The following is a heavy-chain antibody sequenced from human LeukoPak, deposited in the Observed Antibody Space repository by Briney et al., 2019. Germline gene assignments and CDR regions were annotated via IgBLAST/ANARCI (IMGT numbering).Heavy chain of an antibody. CDR2: IHHSGST. CDR3: SRASSTSYYDY. J-gene: IGHJ4*02. Sequence: SETLSLTCAVYGGSFSGYYCSWLRQPPGKGLEWIGEIHHSGSTSYNPSLKSRVTISVDTSKNQFSLKLSSVTAADTALYYCSRASSTSYYDYWGQGSLVTVSS. V-gene: IGHV4-34*01. D-gene: IGHD6-19*01. CDR1: GGSFSGYY.